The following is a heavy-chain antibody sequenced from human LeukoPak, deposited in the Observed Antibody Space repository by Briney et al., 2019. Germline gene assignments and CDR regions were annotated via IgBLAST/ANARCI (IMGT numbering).Heavy chain of an antibody. Sequence: GGSLRLSCAASGFIFRRYWMNWVRQAPGKGPVWVSRINSDGSSTSYADSVKGRFTISRDNAKNTLYLQMNSLRAEDTAVYYCARDPRYCGGDCYTFDYWGQGTLVTVSS. CDR1: GFIFRRYW. V-gene: IGHV3-74*01. D-gene: IGHD2-21*02. CDR3: ARDPRYCGGDCYTFDY. CDR2: INSDGSST. J-gene: IGHJ4*02.